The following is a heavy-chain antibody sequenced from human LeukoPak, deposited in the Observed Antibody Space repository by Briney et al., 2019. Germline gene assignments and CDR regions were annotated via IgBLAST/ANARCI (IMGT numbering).Heavy chain of an antibody. CDR2: ISYDGSNK. V-gene: IGHV3-30-3*01. CDR3: ARDPHPTTAEFIDY. CDR1: VFTFRSHG. D-gene: IGHD4-17*01. Sequence: GGSLRLSSAVSVFTFRSHGMHWVRQAPGKGLEWLAVISYDGSNKYYADSVKGRFTISRDNSKNTLYLQMNSLRAEDTAVYYCARDPHPTTAEFIDYWGQGTLVTVSS. J-gene: IGHJ4*02.